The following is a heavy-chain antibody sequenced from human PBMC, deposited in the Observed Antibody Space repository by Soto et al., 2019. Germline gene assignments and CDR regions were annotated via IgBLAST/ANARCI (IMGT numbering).Heavy chain of an antibody. Sequence: SETLSLTCTVSGGSISSYYWSWIRQPPGKGLEWIGYMYNTGSTNYNPSLKSRVTISVDTSKNQFSLKLSSVTAADTAVYYCARHPSRRYYDSSGYYYPLVYGMDVWGQGTTVTVSS. CDR2: MYNTGST. J-gene: IGHJ6*02. CDR3: ARHPSRRYYDSSGYYYPLVYGMDV. V-gene: IGHV4-59*08. CDR1: GGSISSYY. D-gene: IGHD3-22*01.